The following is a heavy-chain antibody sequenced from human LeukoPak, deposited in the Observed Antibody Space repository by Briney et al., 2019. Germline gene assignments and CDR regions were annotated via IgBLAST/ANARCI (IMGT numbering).Heavy chain of an antibody. J-gene: IGHJ5*02. V-gene: IGHV3-43*02. CDR1: GFTFNSYS. Sequence: PGGSLGLSCAGSGFTFNSYSMNWVRQAPGQGLEWVSLISGDGGSTFYADSVRGRFTISRDNSKNSLSLQMSSLRSEDTALYFCVRESERSGWFDHWGQGTVVTVSS. CDR3: VRESERSGWFDH. D-gene: IGHD1-26*01. CDR2: ISGDGGST.